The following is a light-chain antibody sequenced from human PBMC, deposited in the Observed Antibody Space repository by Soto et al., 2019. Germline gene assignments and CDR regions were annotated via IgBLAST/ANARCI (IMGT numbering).Light chain of an antibody. V-gene: IGLV2-14*01. J-gene: IGLJ3*02. CDR1: SSDVGGYDY. CDR3: SSFTSSGTL. CDR2: EVS. Sequence: QSVLSQPATVSGSPGQPITISCTGTSSDVGGYDYVSWYQQHPGKVPKLIIYEVSLRASGVSNRCSASKSANTASLTISGLQPEDEADYYCSSFTSSGTLFGGGTKVTVL.